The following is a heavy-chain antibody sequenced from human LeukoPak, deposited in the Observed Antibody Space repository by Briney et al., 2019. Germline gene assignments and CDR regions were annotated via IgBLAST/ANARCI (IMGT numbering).Heavy chain of an antibody. CDR3: ARDGTAAGLYFDL. V-gene: IGHV3-7*01. D-gene: IGHD6-13*01. CDR1: GFTFSSYW. CDR2: IKQDGSEK. J-gene: IGHJ4*01. Sequence: AGSLRLSCAASGFTFSSYWMSWVRQAPGKGLEWVANIKQDGSEKTYVDSVNGRLNTSRDNTKNSLSLQLTGLRAEDTAVYYCARDGTAAGLYFDLWGQGTLVTVSS.